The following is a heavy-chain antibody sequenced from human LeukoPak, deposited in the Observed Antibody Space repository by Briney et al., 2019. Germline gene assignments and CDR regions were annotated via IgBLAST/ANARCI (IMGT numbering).Heavy chain of an antibody. CDR1: GYTFTGYY. CDR3: ARDSWYSSSWYQGYYYYYGMDV. CDR2: INPNSGGT. J-gene: IGHJ6*02. V-gene: IGHV1-2*02. Sequence: GVSVKVSCKASGYTFTGYYMHWVRQSPGQGLEWMGWINPNSGGTNYAQKFQGRVTMTRDTSISTAYMELSRLRSDDTAVYYCARDSWYSSSWYQGYYYYYGMDVWGQGTTVTVSS. D-gene: IGHD6-13*01.